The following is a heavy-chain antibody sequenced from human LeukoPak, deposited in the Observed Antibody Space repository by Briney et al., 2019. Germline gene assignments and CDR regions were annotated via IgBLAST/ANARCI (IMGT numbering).Heavy chain of an antibody. CDR2: INHSGST. Sequence: SDTLSLTCAVYGGSFSGYYWSWIRQPPGKGLEWIGEINHSGSTNYNPSLKSRVTISVDTSKNQFSLKLSSVTAADTAVYYCARGRGAYYYDSSVTFDYWGQGTLVTVSS. J-gene: IGHJ4*02. CDR1: GGSFSGYY. D-gene: IGHD3-22*01. CDR3: ARGRGAYYYDSSVTFDY. V-gene: IGHV4-34*01.